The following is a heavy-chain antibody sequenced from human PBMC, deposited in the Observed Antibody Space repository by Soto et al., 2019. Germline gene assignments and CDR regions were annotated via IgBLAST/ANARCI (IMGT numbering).Heavy chain of an antibody. Sequence: GGSLRLSCAASGFTFSSYSMNWVRQAPGKGLEWVSYISSSSSTIYYADSVKGRFTISRDNSKNSLYLQMNSLRAEDTAVYYCAKRGGSTMVRGAPYYFDYWGQGTLVTVSS. CDR2: ISSSSSTI. CDR1: GFTFSSYS. CDR3: AKRGGSTMVRGAPYYFDY. J-gene: IGHJ4*02. D-gene: IGHD3-10*01. V-gene: IGHV3-48*01.